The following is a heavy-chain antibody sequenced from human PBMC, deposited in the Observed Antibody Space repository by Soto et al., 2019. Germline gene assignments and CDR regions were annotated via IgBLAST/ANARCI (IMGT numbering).Heavy chain of an antibody. D-gene: IGHD6-13*01. CDR3: ARSDGTQLVGGGYYYYYGMDV. J-gene: IGHJ6*02. V-gene: IGHV1-18*01. Sequence: QVQLVQSGAEVKKPGASVKVSCKASGYTFTSYGISWVRQAPGQGLEWMGWISAYNGNTNYAQKLQGRVTMTTDTSTXXAXMXXRSLRSDDTAVYYCARSDGTQLVGGGYYYYYGMDVWGQGTTVTVSS. CDR1: GYTFTSYG. CDR2: ISAYNGNT.